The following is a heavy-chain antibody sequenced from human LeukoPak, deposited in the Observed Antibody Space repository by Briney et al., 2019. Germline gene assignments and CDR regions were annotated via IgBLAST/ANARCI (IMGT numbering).Heavy chain of an antibody. CDR3: ARDRGYYGSGSYSNWFDP. J-gene: IGHJ5*02. CDR2: IYYSGST. CDR1: GGSISSGGYY. V-gene: IGHV4-31*03. D-gene: IGHD3-10*01. Sequence: SETLSLTCTVSGGSISSGGYYWSWIRQHPGKGLEWIGYIYYSGSTYYNPSPKSRVTISVDTSKNQFSLELSSVTAADTAVYYCARDRGYYGSGSYSNWFDPWGQGTLVTVSS.